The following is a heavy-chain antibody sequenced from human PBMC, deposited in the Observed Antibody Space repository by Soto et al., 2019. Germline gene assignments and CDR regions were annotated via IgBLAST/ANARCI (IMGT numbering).Heavy chain of an antibody. J-gene: IGHJ4*02. CDR1: GGSFSGYY. V-gene: IGHV4-34*01. Sequence: QVQLQQWGAGLLKPSETLSLTCAVYGGSFSGYYWSWIRQPPGKGLEWIGEIKHSGSTNYNPSLKRRVTISGDTFKDQFSLKLSSVTAADTAVYYCARGPVGNTIAVAGAGGGNYFDYWGQGTLVTVSS. CDR3: ARGPVGNTIAVAGAGGGNYFDY. CDR2: IKHSGST. D-gene: IGHD6-19*01.